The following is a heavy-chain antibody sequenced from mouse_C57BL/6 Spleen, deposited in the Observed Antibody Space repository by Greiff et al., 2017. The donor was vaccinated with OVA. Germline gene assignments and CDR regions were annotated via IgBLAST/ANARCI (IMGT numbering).Heavy chain of an antibody. V-gene: IGHV1-52*01. CDR2: IDPSDSET. Sequence: QVQLKQPGAELVRPGSSVKLSCKASGYTFTSYWMHWVKQRPIQGLEWIGNIDPSDSETHYNQKFKDKATLTVDKSSSTAYMQLSSLTSEDSAVYYCARGFSYDYYWYFDVWGTGTTVTVSS. CDR1: GYTFTSYW. CDR3: ARGFSYDYYWYFDV. D-gene: IGHD2-4*01. J-gene: IGHJ1*03.